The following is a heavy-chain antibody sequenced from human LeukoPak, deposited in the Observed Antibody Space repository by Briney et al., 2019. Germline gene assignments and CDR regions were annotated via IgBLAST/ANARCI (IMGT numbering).Heavy chain of an antibody. CDR3: ARGTYSGSHYYYFDY. D-gene: IGHD1-26*01. J-gene: IGHJ4*02. CDR2: IYYSGST. Sequence: SETLSLTCTVSGGSISSGGYYWSWIRQHPGKGLEWIGYIYYSGSTYYNPSLKSRVTISVDTSKKQFSLNLSPVTAADTAVYYCARGTYSGSHYYYFDYWGQGTLVTVSS. CDR1: GGSISSGGYY. V-gene: IGHV4-31*03.